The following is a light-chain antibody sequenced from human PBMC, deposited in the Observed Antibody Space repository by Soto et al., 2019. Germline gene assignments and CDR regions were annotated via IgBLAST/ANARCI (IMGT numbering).Light chain of an antibody. CDR3: HQYNSWPPGT. Sequence: VLTQSPGTLSVSPGDRATLSCRASQTVRNNYLAWYQQKPGQAPRLLIYDASSRATGIPDRFSGGGSGTDFTPTISSLQSEDFALYYCHQYNSWPPGTFGQGTKVDIK. CDR2: DAS. J-gene: IGKJ2*01. V-gene: IGKV3-20*01. CDR1: QTVRNNY.